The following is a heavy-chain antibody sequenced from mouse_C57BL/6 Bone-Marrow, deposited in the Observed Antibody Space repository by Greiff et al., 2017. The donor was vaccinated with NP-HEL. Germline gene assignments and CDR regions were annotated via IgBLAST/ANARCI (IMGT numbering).Heavy chain of an antibody. CDR1: GFTFSDYY. CDR3: ARRGDYDEYYFDY. D-gene: IGHD2-4*01. CDR2: ISNGGGST. J-gene: IGHJ2*01. V-gene: IGHV5-12*01. Sequence: EVKLMESGGGLVQPGGSLKLSCAASGFTFSDYYMYWVRQTPEKRLEWVAYISNGGGSTYYPDTVKGRFTISRDNAKNTLYLQMSRLKSEDTAMYYCARRGDYDEYYFDYWGQGTTLTVSS.